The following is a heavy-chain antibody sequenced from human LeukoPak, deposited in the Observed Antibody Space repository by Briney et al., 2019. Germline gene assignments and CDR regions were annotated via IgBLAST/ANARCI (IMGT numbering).Heavy chain of an antibody. CDR2: INPNSGGT. CDR1: GYTFTSYY. D-gene: IGHD3-16*01. V-gene: IGHV1-2*02. Sequence: GASVKVSCKASGYTFTSYYMHWVRQAPGQGLEWMGWINPNSGGTNYAQKFQGRVTMTRDTSISTAYMELSRLRSDDTAVYYCAREDANDYHGGGDYWGQGTLVTVSS. CDR3: AREDANDYHGGGDY. J-gene: IGHJ4*02.